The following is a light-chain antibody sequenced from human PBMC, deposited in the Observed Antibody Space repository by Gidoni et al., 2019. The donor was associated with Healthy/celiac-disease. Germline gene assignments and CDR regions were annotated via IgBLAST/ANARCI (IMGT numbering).Light chain of an antibody. Sequence: QSALTQPASVSGSPGQSITISFTGTSSDVGGYNYVSWYQQHPGKAPKLMIYDVSNRPSGGLYRLFGSKAGNTALLNNLGVQAEDEGEYYCSSYTSSSTLQVFGGGTKLTVL. J-gene: IGLJ3*02. V-gene: IGLV2-14*03. CDR3: SSYTSSSTLQV. CDR2: DVS. CDR1: SSDVGGYNY.